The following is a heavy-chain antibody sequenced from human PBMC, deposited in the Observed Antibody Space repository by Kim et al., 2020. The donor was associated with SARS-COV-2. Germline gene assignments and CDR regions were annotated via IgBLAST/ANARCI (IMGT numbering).Heavy chain of an antibody. D-gene: IGHD3-22*01. V-gene: IGHV3-21*01. CDR1: GFTFSSYS. CDR2: ISSSSSYI. CDR3: ARGRYDSSGYYWGDAFDI. J-gene: IGHJ3*02. Sequence: GGSLRLSCAASGFTFSSYSMNWVRQAPGKGLEWVSSISSSSSYIYYADSVKGRFTISRDNAKNSLYLQMKSLRAEDTAVYYCARGRYDSSGYYWGDAFDIWGQGTMVTVSS.